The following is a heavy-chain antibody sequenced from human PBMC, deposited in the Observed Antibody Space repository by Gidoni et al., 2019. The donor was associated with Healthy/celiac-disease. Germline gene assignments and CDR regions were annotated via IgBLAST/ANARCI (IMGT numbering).Heavy chain of an antibody. J-gene: IGHJ4*02. V-gene: IGHV1-69*01. CDR3: ARSDYYDSSGYYAGTGPGDY. CDR2: IIPIFGTA. CDR1: GGTFSRYA. D-gene: IGHD3-22*01. Sequence: QVQLVPSGAEVKKPGSSVKVSCKASGGTFSRYAISWVRQAPGQGLEWMGGIIPIFGTANYAQKFQGRVTITADESTSTAYMELSSLRSEDTAVYYCARSDYYDSSGYYAGTGPGDYWGQGTLVTVSS.